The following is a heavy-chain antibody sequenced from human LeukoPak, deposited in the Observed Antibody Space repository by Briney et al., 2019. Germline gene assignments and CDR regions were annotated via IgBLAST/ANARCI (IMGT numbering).Heavy chain of an antibody. CDR1: GFPFSSYW. V-gene: IGHV3-74*01. D-gene: IGHD3-16*01. CDR2: INSDGTST. Sequence: GGSLRLSCAASGFPFSSYWMNWVRQAPGKGPVWVSRINSDGTSTSYADSVKGRFTISRDNAKNTLYLQMNSLRAEDTAVYYCARDSWGFWGQGTMVTVSS. J-gene: IGHJ3*01. CDR3: ARDSWGF.